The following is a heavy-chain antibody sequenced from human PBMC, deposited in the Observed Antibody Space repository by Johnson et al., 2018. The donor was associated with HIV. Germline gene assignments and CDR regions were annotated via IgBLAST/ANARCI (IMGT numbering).Heavy chain of an antibody. Sequence: VQLVESGGGLVQPGGSLRLSCAASGFTFSSYWMHWVRQAPGKGLVWVSRIKSDGSSINYADSVKGRFTISRDNAKNTLYLQMNSLRAEDTAVYYCARGRYDSSGPGGAFDIWGQGTMVTVSS. CDR2: IKSDGSSI. CDR3: ARGRYDSSGPGGAFDI. D-gene: IGHD3-22*01. CDR1: GFTFSSYW. J-gene: IGHJ3*02. V-gene: IGHV3-74*02.